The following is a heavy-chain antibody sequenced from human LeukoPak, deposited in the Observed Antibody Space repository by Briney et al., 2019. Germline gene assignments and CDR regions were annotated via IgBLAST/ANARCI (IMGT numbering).Heavy chain of an antibody. J-gene: IGHJ4*02. CDR3: GREVPGGTTSLDC. D-gene: IGHD1-7*01. V-gene: IGHV3-7*04. CDR2: IKEDGSDK. CDR1: GFTFSSYW. Sequence: GGSLRLPCAASGFTFSSYWMSWIRQAPGKGLEWVANIKEDGSDKNYVDSVRGRFTISRDNAKNALYLQMNSLRAEDTAVYYCGREVPGGTTSLDCWGQGTVVTVSP.